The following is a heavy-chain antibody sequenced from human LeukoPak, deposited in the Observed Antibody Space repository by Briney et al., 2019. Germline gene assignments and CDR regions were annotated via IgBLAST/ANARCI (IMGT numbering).Heavy chain of an antibody. J-gene: IGHJ4*02. V-gene: IGHV2-5*01. D-gene: IGHD6-13*01. Sequence: SGPTLLHPPQTLTLTFTFSGFSLSTAGVGVGWIRQPPGKALEWLAFINSNDDKRYTPSLKSRLTITRATSKHQVVLTMANMAPADTATYYCAHRPSGMAAVSFESWGQGTLVTVSS. CDR3: AHRPSGMAAVSFES. CDR1: GFSLSTAGVG. CDR2: INSNDDK.